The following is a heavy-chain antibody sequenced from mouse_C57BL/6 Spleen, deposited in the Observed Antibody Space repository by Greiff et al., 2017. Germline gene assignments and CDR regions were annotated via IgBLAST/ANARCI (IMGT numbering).Heavy chain of an antibody. V-gene: IGHV1-72*01. J-gene: IGHJ3*01. CDR3: ARGTTGVSIGVWLAY. Sequence: QVQLQQSGAELVKPGASVKLSCKSSDYTFPSYWMHWVKQRPGRGLELIGRIDPNSGGTKYNEKFESKATLTVDKPSSTAYMQLSRLTSEDSAVYSCARGTTGVSIGVWLAYWGQGTLVTVSA. CDR1: DYTFPSYW. D-gene: IGHD1-1*01. CDR2: IDPNSGGT.